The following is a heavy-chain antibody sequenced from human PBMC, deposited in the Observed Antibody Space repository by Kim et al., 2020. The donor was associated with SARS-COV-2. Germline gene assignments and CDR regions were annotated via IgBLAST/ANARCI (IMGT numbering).Heavy chain of an antibody. D-gene: IGHD1-26*01. CDR2: IYTSGST. V-gene: IGHV4-4*07. J-gene: IGHJ6*02. CDR1: GGSISSYY. Sequence: SETLSLTCTVSGGSISSYYWSWIRQPAGKGLEWIGRIYTSGSTNYNPSLKSRVTMSVDTSKNQFSLKLSSVTAADTAVYYCARDQAISWELLGPYYYYYGMDVWGQGTTVTVSS. CDR3: ARDQAISWELLGPYYYYYGMDV.